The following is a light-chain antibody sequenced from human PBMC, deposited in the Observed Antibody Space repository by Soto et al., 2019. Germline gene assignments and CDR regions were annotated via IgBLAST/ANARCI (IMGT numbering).Light chain of an antibody. V-gene: IGLV1-44*01. J-gene: IGLJ1*01. CDR1: SSNIGSNT. CDR2: SNN. Sequence: QSVLTQPPSASGTPGQRVTICCSGSSSNIGSNTVNWYQQLPGTAPKLLIYSNNQRPSGVPDRFSGSKSGPSASLAISGLQSEDEADYYCAAWDDSLNVYVFGTGTKLTVL. CDR3: AAWDDSLNVYV.